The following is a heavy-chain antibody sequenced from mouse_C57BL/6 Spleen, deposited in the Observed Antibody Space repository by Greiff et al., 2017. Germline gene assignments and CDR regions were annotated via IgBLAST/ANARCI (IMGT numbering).Heavy chain of an antibody. CDR3: ASYGSSYDWYFDV. CDR1: GFTFSSYA. V-gene: IGHV5-4*01. Sequence: EVQRVESGGGLVKPGGSLKLSCAASGFTFSSYAMSWVRQTPEKRLEWVATISDGGSYTYYPDNVKGRFTISRDNAKNNLYLQMSHLKSEDTAMYYCASYGSSYDWYFDVWGTGTTVTVSS. J-gene: IGHJ1*03. CDR2: ISDGGSYT. D-gene: IGHD1-1*01.